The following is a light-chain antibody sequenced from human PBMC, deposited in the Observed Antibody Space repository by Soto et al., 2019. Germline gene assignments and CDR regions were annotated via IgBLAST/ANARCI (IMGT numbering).Light chain of an antibody. V-gene: IGLV2-14*01. CDR2: EVS. J-gene: IGLJ1*01. CDR1: SSDVSCYNY. Sequence: QSALTQPASVSGSPGQSITISCTGTSSDVSCYNYLSWYQQHPGKAPKLMIYEVSNRPSGVSNRFSGSKSGNTASLTISGLQADDEADYYCSSYTSSSTYVFGTGTKVTVL. CDR3: SSYTSSSTYV.